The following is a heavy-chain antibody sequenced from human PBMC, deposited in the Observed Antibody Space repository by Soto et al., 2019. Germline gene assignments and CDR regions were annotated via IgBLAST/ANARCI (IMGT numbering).Heavy chain of an antibody. CDR3: AHMPYFFCSGKGAFDY. CDR2: IYWNDNK. Sequence: SGPTLVNPTETLTLTCTFSGFSLSTNGMAVGWIRQAPGKALEWLGIIYWNDNKRYSPSLKSRLTITKDTSKNVVVLTMTNMEPLDKATYFCAHMPYFFCSGKGAFDYSGQGSPVTVCS. V-gene: IGHV2-5*01. CDR1: GFSLSTNGMA. D-gene: IGHD3-10*02. J-gene: IGHJ4*02.